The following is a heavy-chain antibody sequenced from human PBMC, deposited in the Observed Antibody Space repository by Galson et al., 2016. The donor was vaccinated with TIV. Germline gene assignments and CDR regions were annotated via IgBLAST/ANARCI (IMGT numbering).Heavy chain of an antibody. CDR1: GFSLNTDGMC. Sequence: PALVKPTQTLTLTCTFSGFSLNTDGMCVNWIRQPPGKALEWLARIDWDDDKSYTSSLKTRLTISKDTSTNQVVLTMTNMDPVDTATYYCARISGYYDSSGHYIPRSFDYWGQGNLVTVSS. J-gene: IGHJ4*02. CDR3: ARISGYYDSSGHYIPRSFDY. V-gene: IGHV2-70*11. D-gene: IGHD3-22*01. CDR2: IDWDDDK.